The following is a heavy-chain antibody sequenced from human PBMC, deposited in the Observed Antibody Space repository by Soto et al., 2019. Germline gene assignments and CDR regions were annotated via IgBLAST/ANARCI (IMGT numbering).Heavy chain of an antibody. D-gene: IGHD6-19*01. CDR2: ISGSGGST. CDR3: AKDRSSGWAFDY. J-gene: IGHJ4*02. Sequence: LRLSCAASGFTFSSYAMSWVRQAPGKGLEWVSAISGSGGSTYYADSVKGRFTISRDNSKNTLYLQMNSLRAEDTAVYYCAKDRSSGWAFDYWGQGTLVTVPQ. CDR1: GFTFSSYA. V-gene: IGHV3-23*01.